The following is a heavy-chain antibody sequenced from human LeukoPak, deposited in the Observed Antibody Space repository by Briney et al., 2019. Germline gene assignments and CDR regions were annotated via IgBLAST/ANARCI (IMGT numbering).Heavy chain of an antibody. CDR1: GYTFIGYY. V-gene: IGHV1-2*02. CDR2: INPNSGDT. CDR3: ATESFDY. Sequence: GASVKASCKASGYTFIGYYMYWVRQAPGQGLEWMGWINPNSGDTNYAQKFQGRVTMTRDTSISTAHMELSRLRLDDTAVYYCATESFDYWGQGTLVTVSS. J-gene: IGHJ4*02.